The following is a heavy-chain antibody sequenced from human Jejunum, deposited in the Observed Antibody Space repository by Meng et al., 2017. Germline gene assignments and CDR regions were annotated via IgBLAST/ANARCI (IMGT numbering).Heavy chain of an antibody. CDR1: GGSFSGHY. J-gene: IGHJ4*02. D-gene: IGHD3-3*01. CDR3: VDSKWSANY. Sequence: QGQVTQGGAGLLKPSETLSLTCAVYGGSFSGHYWTWIRQPPGKGLEWIGEINDSGSTHYNPSLGSRVTISVDTSKSQFSLKLISVTAADTGVYYCVDSKWSANYWGQGTLVTVSS. CDR2: INDSGST. V-gene: IGHV4-34*01.